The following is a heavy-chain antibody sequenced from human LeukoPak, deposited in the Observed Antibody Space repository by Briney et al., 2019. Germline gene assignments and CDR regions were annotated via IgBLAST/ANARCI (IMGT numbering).Heavy chain of an antibody. CDR2: ISSSSSYI. D-gene: IGHD6-13*01. CDR1: GFTFSSYS. Sequence: GGSLRLSCAASGFTFSSYSMNWVRQAPGKGLEWVSSISSSSSYIYYADSVKGRFTISRDNAKNSLYLQMNSLRAEDTAVYYCARASSWYGPDPYYFDYWGQGTLVTVSS. J-gene: IGHJ4*02. CDR3: ARASSWYGPDPYYFDY. V-gene: IGHV3-21*01.